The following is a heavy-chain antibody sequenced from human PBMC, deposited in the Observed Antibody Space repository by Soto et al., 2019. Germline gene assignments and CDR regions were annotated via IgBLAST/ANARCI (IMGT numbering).Heavy chain of an antibody. CDR1: VFTFSSYG. V-gene: IGHV3-33*01. D-gene: IGHD3-9*01. Sequence: PVGSLRLSCASSVFTFSSYGMHCVRHSPGKWLEWVAVIWYDGSNKYYADSVKGRFTISRDNSKNTLYLQMNSLRAEDTAVYYCARGPGAYYHFLTGYSYYYGMEGWGQGTTVNGSS. J-gene: IGHJ6*01. CDR2: IWYDGSNK. CDR3: ARGPGAYYHFLTGYSYYYGMEG.